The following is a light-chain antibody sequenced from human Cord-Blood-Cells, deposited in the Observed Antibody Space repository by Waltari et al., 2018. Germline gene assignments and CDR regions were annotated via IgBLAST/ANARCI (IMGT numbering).Light chain of an antibody. V-gene: IGKV1-39*01. CDR1: QSIISY. CDR3: QQSYSTPYT. CDR2: AAS. Sequence: DIQMTQSPSSLSASVGDRVTIPCRASQSIISYLNWYQQKPGTAPKLLIDAASSLQSGVPSRFSGSGCGTDFTLTSSSLQPEDFATYYCQQSYSTPYTCGQGTKLEIK. J-gene: IGKJ2*01.